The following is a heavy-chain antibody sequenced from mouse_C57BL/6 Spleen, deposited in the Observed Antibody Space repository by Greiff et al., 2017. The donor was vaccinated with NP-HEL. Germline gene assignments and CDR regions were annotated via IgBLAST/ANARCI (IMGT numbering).Heavy chain of an antibody. V-gene: IGHV3-6*01. CDR2: ISYDGSN. D-gene: IGHD1-1*01. Sequence: EVKVEESGPGLVKPSQSLSLTCSVTGYSITSGYYWNWIRQFPGNKLEWMGYISYDGSNNYNPSLKNRISITCDTSKNQFFLKLNSVTTEDTATYYCASPFITTVVATRYFDVWGTGTTVTVSS. CDR1: GYSITSGYY. J-gene: IGHJ1*03. CDR3: ASPFITTVVATRYFDV.